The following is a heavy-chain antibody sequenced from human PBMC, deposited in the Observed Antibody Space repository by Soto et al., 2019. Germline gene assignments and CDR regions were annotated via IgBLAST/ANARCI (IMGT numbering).Heavy chain of an antibody. V-gene: IGHV4-34*01. CDR3: ARGRAGAPVLPPGYDY. J-gene: IGHJ4*02. Sequence: SETLSLTCAVYGGSFSGYYWSWIRQPPGKGLEWIGEINHSGSTNYNPSLKSRVTISVDTSKNQFSLKLSSVTAADTAVYYCARGRAGAPVLPPGYDYWGQGTLVTVSS. D-gene: IGHD1-26*01. CDR2: INHSGST. CDR1: GGSFSGYY.